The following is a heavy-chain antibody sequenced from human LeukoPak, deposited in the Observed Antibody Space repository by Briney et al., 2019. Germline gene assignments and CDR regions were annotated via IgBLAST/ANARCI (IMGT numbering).Heavy chain of an antibody. CDR1: GFTFSNTW. D-gene: IGHD4-17*01. Sequence: GGSLRLSCAASGFTFSNTWMNWVRQAPGKGLELVSYISSSGSPIYYADSVKGRFTISRDSAKNSLYLQMNSLRAEDTAVYYCARDAGDSRPYWYFDLWGRGTLVTVSS. CDR2: ISSSGSPI. CDR3: ARDAGDSRPYWYFDL. J-gene: IGHJ2*01. V-gene: IGHV3-48*04.